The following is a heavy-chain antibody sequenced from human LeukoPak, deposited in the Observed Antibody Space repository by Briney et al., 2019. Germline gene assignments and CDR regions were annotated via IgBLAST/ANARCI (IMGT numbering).Heavy chain of an antibody. D-gene: IGHD3-10*01. CDR3: ASTLQYYGSGSYTFDY. J-gene: IGHJ4*02. CDR2: IIPILGIA. CDR1: GGTFSSYA. V-gene: IGHV1-69*04. Sequence: SVKVSCKASGGTFSSYAISWVRQAPGQGLEWMGRIIPILGIANYAQKFQGRVTITADKSTSTAYMELSSLRSEDTAVYYCASTLQYYGSGSYTFDYWGQGTLVTVSS.